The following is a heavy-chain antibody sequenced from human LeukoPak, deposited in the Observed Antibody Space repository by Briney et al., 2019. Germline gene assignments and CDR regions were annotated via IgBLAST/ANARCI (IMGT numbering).Heavy chain of an antibody. J-gene: IGHJ4*02. CDR1: GFTFSNYG. V-gene: IGHV3-30*02. CDR2: LRFDESYT. D-gene: IGHD3-10*01. CDR3: ARDEELLWFGE. Sequence: GGSLRLSCAASGFTFSNYGMHWVRQAPGKGLEWVTFLRFDESYTFYADSVKGRFTISRDNSKNTLYLQMNSLRAEDTAVYYCARDEELLWFGEWGQGTLVTVSS.